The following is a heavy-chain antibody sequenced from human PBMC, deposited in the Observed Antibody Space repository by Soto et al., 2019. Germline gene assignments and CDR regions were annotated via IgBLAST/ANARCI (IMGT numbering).Heavy chain of an antibody. D-gene: IGHD3-22*01. CDR2: ISSSSTTI. J-gene: IGHJ4*02. CDR1: GFTFSTEN. V-gene: IGHV3-48*02. Sequence: WGSLVLGCAASGFTFSTENMNWVRQAPGKGLEWISYISSSSTTIYYAGSVRGRFTISRDNADNSLYLQMNSLTDEDTAVYYCTRGHSNGHLFGYWGQGAMVTVSS. CDR3: TRGHSNGHLFGY.